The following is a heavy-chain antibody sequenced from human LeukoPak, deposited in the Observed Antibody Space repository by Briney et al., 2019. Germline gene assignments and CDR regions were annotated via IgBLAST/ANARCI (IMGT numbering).Heavy chain of an antibody. D-gene: IGHD4-23*01. V-gene: IGHV4-59*01. CDR2: IYYSEST. CDR3: ARDRRGGGGNFHFDF. J-gene: IGHJ4*02. Sequence: SETLSLTCTVSGASISSSYWSWIRQPPGKGLEWIGYIYYSESTYYHPSLKSRLTISVDTSKNQFSLRLSSVTTADTAIYYCARDRRGGGGNFHFDFWGQGTLVTVSS. CDR1: GASISSSY.